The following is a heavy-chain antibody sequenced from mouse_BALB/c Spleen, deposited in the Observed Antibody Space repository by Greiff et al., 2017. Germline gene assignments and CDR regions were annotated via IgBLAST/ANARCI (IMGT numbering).Heavy chain of an antibody. J-gene: IGHJ3*01. V-gene: IGHV5-9-4*01. CDR3: ARAITGTGFAY. CDR2: ISSGGSYT. D-gene: IGHD4-1*01. Sequence: EVKLVESGGGLVKPGGSLKLSCAASGFTFSSYAMSWVRQSPEKRLEWVAEISSGGSYTYYPDTVTGRFTISRDNAKNTLYLEMSSLRSEDTAMYYCARAITGTGFAYWGQGTLVTVSA. CDR1: GFTFSSYA.